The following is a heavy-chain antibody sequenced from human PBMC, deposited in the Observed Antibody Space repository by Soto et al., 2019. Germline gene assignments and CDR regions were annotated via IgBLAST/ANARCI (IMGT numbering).Heavy chain of an antibody. D-gene: IGHD2-15*01. Sequence: VQLVESGGGLVKPGGSLRLSCAASGFTFSNAWMSWVRQAPGKGLEWVGRIKSKTDGGATDYAAPVKGRFTISRDDSRNTLYLQMNSLKTEDTAVYYCTRDCSGGSCYDNWYFDLWGRGTLVTVSS. CDR3: TRDCSGGSCYDNWYFDL. CDR2: IKSKTDGGAT. V-gene: IGHV3-15*01. CDR1: GFTFSNAW. J-gene: IGHJ2*01.